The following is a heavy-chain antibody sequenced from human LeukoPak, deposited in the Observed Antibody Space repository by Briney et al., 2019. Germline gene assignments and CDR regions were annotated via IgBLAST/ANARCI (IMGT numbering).Heavy chain of an antibody. V-gene: IGHV5-51*01. CDR2: IYPGDSDT. CDR3: ARLGRYDNSGYYYAY. D-gene: IGHD3-22*01. Sequence: PGESLKISCKDSGYSFTSYWIGWVRQMPGKGLEWMGIIYPGDSDTRYSPSFQGQVTISADKSISTAYLQWSSLKASDTAMYYCARLGRYDNSGYYYAYWGQGIQVTVSS. J-gene: IGHJ4*02. CDR1: GYSFTSYW.